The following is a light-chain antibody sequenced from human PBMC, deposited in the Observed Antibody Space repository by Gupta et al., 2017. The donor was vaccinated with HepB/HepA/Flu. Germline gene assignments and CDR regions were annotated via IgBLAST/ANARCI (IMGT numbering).Light chain of an antibody. Sequence: DIVMTQSPDSLAVSLGERATINCKSSQSVLYSSNNKNYLAWYQQKPVQPPKLLIYWASTRESGVPDRFSGSGSGTDFTLTISILQAEDVAVYYCQQYDSTPHTFGQGTKLEIK. J-gene: IGKJ2*01. CDR3: QQYDSTPHT. CDR2: WAS. CDR1: QSVLYSSNNKNY. V-gene: IGKV4-1*01.